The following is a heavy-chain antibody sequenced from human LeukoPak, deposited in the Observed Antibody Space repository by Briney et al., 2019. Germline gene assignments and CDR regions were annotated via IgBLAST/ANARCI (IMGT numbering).Heavy chain of an antibody. CDR3: ARALVRGYSYGSLSSLV. Sequence: GASVKVSCKASGYTFTSHAMNWVRQAPGQGLEWMGWINPNSGGTNYAQKFQGRVTMTRDTSISTAYMELSRLRSDDTAVYYCARALVRGYSYGSLSSLVWGKGTTVTVSS. CDR2: INPNSGGT. CDR1: GYTFTSHA. D-gene: IGHD5-18*01. V-gene: IGHV1-2*02. J-gene: IGHJ6*04.